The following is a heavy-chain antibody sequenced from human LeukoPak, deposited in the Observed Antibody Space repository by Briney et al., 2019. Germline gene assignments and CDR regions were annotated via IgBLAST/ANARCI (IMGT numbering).Heavy chain of an antibody. CDR1: GFTFSSYG. J-gene: IGHJ5*02. CDR2: ISYDGSNK. Sequence: GGSLRLSCAASGFTFSSYGMHWVRQAPGKGLEWVAVISYDGSNKYYADSVKGRFTISRDNSKNTLYLQMNSLRAEDTAVYYCAKDALGTLVVLPAAESDDLDPWGQGTLVTVSS. D-gene: IGHD2-2*01. V-gene: IGHV3-30*18. CDR3: AKDALGTLVVLPAAESDDLDP.